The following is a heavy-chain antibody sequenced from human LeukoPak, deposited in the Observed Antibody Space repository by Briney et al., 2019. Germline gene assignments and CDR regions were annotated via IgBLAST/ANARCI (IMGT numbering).Heavy chain of an antibody. J-gene: IGHJ4*02. D-gene: IGHD3-9*01. Sequence: GRSLRLSCAASGFTFDGYAMHWVRQAPGKGLEWVSGISWSSGSIGYADFVKGRFTISRDNAKNSLYLQMNSLRAEDMALYYCAKGTYYDILTGYYNYWGQGTLVTVSS. CDR2: ISWSSGSI. V-gene: IGHV3-9*03. CDR3: AKGTYYDILTGYYNY. CDR1: GFTFDGYA.